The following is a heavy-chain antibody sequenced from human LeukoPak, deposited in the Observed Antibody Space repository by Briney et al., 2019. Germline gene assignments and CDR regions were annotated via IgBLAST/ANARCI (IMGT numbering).Heavy chain of an antibody. CDR3: AKDHGVAVAGMYY. CDR2: MKQDGSQQ. CDR1: GFTFSNYW. Sequence: PGGALRLSCVGSGFTFSNYWMSWVRQAPGKGLEWVANMKQDGSQQHYVDSVKGRFTISRDNSRNTLYLQMNSLRADDTAVYYCAKDHGVAVAGMYYWGQGTLVTVSS. D-gene: IGHD6-19*01. V-gene: IGHV3-7*03. J-gene: IGHJ4*02.